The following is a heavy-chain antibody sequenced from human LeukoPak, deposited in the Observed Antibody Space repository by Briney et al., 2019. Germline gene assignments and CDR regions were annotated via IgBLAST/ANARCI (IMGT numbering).Heavy chain of an antibody. D-gene: IGHD3-10*01. Sequence: SGTLSLTCTVSGGSISSYYWSWIRQPPGKGLEWIGYVYYSGSTNYNPSLKSRVTMSVDTSKNQFSLKLSSVTAADTAVYYCARVARWFGELINAFDIWGQGTLVTVSS. V-gene: IGHV4-59*01. CDR3: ARVARWFGELINAFDI. CDR1: GGSISSYY. CDR2: VYYSGST. J-gene: IGHJ3*02.